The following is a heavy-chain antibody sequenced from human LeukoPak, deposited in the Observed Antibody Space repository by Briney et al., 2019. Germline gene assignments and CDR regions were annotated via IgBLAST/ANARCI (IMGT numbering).Heavy chain of an antibody. CDR3: AKDLYYYDSSGYWGLAYYGMDV. CDR2: INGSGGST. Sequence: GGSLRLSCAASGFTFSSYAMSWVRQAPGKGLEWVSAINGSGGSTYYADSVKGRFTISRDNSKNTLYLQMNSLRAEDTAVYYCAKDLYYYDSSGYWGLAYYGMDVWGQGTTVTVSS. CDR1: GFTFSSYA. J-gene: IGHJ6*02. D-gene: IGHD3-22*01. V-gene: IGHV3-23*01.